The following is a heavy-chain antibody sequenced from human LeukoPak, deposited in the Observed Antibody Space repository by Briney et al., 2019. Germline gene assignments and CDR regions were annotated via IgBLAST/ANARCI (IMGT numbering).Heavy chain of an antibody. CDR1: GFTLSKHA. CDR2: ISRDGITP. D-gene: IGHD1-1*01. V-gene: IGHV3-30*18. CDR3: VKVQKELRVPAILNEDAFDM. Sequence: PGGSLRLSCGTSGFTLSKHAMFWVRQAPGKGLKWVAVISRDGITPKYERSVKGRFTITRDNSQNTVYLQMNSLTPDYTAVYYCVKVQKELRVPAILNEDAFDMCGEGTRVTVSS. J-gene: IGHJ3*02.